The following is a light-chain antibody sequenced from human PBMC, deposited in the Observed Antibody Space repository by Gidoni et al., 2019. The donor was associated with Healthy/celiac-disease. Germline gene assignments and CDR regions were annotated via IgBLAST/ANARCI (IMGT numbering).Light chain of an antibody. CDR3: QQFNRYPFT. Sequence: AIQLTQSPSSLSASVGDRVTITCRASQGISSALAWYQQKPGKAPKLLIYDASSLESGVPSRFSGSGSGTDFTLTISSLQPEDFATYYCQQFNRYPFTFGPGTKVDTK. CDR2: DAS. J-gene: IGKJ3*01. V-gene: IGKV1-13*02. CDR1: QGISSA.